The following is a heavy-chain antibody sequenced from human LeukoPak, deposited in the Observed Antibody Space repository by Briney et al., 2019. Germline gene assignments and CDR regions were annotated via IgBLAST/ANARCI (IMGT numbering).Heavy chain of an antibody. CDR2: ISGDGGST. CDR3: AKDMSGYDILTGYSVYNYCYGMDV. V-gene: IGHV3-43*02. J-gene: IGHJ6*02. D-gene: IGHD3-9*01. Sequence: TGGSLRLSCAASGFTFDDYAMHWVRQAPGKGLEWVSLISGDGGSTYYADSVKGRFTISRDNSKNSLYLQMNSLRTEDTALYYCAKDMSGYDILTGYSVYNYCYGMDVWGQGTTVTVSS. CDR1: GFTFDDYA.